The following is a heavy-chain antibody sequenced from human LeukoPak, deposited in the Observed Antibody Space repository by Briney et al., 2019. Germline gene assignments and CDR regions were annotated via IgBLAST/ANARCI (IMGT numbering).Heavy chain of an antibody. Sequence: GESLKISCKGSGYIFTSYWIGWVRQLPGKGLEWMGIIYPGDSDTKYSPSFQGQVTISADKSISTAYLQWSSLKASDTAIYYCASLDRRDDYSAFDYWGQGTLVTVSS. D-gene: IGHD5-24*01. V-gene: IGHV5-51*01. J-gene: IGHJ4*02. CDR3: ASLDRRDDYSAFDY. CDR2: IYPGDSDT. CDR1: GYIFTSYW.